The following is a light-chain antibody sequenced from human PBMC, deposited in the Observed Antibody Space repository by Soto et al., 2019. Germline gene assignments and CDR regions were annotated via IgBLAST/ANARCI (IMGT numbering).Light chain of an antibody. Sequence: EIVMTQSPATLSLSPLERATLSCRDSQSVSSNLAWYQQKPGQAPRLLIYGASNRATGIPDRFSGSGSGTDFTLTISRLETEDFAVYYCQQYGSSGTFGQGTKVDIK. J-gene: IGKJ1*01. CDR1: QSVSSN. V-gene: IGKV3-20*01. CDR2: GAS. CDR3: QQYGSSGT.